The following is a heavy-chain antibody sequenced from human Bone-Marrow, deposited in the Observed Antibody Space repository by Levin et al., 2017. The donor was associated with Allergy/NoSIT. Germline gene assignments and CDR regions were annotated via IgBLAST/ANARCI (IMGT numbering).Heavy chain of an antibody. CDR1: GFTFDDYS. CDR3: VKHFRVIAISDAYDI. Sequence: GGSLRLSCEASGFTFDDYSIHWVRQAPGKGLEWVSGINWNSRKVDYADSVKGRFTISRDNAKNSLYLQMNSLRPEDSAFYYCVKHFRVIAISDAYDIWGQGTMVTVSS. CDR2: INWNSRKV. J-gene: IGHJ3*02. V-gene: IGHV3-9*01. D-gene: IGHD2/OR15-2a*01.